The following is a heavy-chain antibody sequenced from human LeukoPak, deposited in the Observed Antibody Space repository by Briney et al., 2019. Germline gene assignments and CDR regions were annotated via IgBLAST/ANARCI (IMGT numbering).Heavy chain of an antibody. Sequence: SETLSLTCTLSGGSISTYYWSWIRQPPGKGLEWIGYTYYSGSTNYNPSLKSRVTISVDTSKNQYSLKLSSVTAADTAVYCCARDGVYSGYDYYFHYWGEEPLDTVS. V-gene: IGHV4-59*01. CDR1: GGSISTYY. J-gene: IGHJ4*02. CDR2: TYYSGST. D-gene: IGHD5-12*01. CDR3: ARDGVYSGYDYYFHY.